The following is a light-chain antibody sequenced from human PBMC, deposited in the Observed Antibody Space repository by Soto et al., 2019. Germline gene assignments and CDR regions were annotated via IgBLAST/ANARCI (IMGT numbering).Light chain of an antibody. V-gene: IGKV3-20*01. CDR2: DAS. J-gene: IGKJ1*01. CDR1: QSVSSY. Sequence: EIVLTQSPATLSLSPGERATLSCRASQSVSSYLAWYQQKPGQAPRLLIYDASSMATGIPDRFSGSGSGTDFTLTISRLEPEDCAVYYCQQYGSSPPWTFGQGTKVEIK. CDR3: QQYGSSPPWT.